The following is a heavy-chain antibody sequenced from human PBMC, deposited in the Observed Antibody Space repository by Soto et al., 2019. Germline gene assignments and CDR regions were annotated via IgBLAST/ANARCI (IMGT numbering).Heavy chain of an antibody. CDR1: GFTFSSYA. CDR3: ARHPAAFWVLPPFDY. CDR2: ISYDGSNK. J-gene: IGHJ4*01. Sequence: QVQLVESGGGVVQPGRSLRLSCAASGFTFSSYAMHWVRQAPGKGLEWVAVISYDGSNKYYADSVKRRFTISRDNYXXAPYLQMNSLSAEGTAVYYFARHPAAFWVLPPFDYLGQGTLVTVSS. V-gene: IGHV3-30-3*01. D-gene: IGHD3-3*02.